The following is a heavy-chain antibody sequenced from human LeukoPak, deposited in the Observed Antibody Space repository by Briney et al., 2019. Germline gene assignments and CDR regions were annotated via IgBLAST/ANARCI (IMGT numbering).Heavy chain of an antibody. V-gene: IGHV3-11*04. J-gene: IGHJ4*02. CDR3: ARGGAKGSFDY. Sequence: GGSLRLSCAASGFTFSDYYMSWIRQAPGKGLEWVSYNSYSGSTIFYADSVKGRFTISRDNVKNSLYLQMNSLRVEDTSVYYCARGGAKGSFDYWGQGTLVTVSS. CDR2: NSYSGSTI. CDR1: GFTFSDYY.